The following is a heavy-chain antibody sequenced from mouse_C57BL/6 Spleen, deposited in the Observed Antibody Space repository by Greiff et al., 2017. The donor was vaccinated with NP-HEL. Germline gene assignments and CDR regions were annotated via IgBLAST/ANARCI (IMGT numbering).Heavy chain of an antibody. CDR2: IYPGDGDT. D-gene: IGHD1-1*01. CDR1: GYAFSSYW. V-gene: IGHV1-80*01. Sequence: VQLQQSGAELVKPGASVKISCKASGYAFSSYWMNWVKQRPGKGLEWIGQIYPGDGDTNYNGKFKGKATLTADKSSSTAYTQLSSLTSEDSAVYFCARDPYGSSPYYFDYWGQGTTLTVSS. CDR3: ARDPYGSSPYYFDY. J-gene: IGHJ2*01.